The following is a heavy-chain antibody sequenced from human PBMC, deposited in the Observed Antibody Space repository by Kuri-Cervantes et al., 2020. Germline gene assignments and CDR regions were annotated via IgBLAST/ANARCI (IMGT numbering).Heavy chain of an antibody. CDR1: GYTFTSYG. V-gene: IGHV1-18*01. J-gene: IGHJ6*02. CDR2: ISAYNGNT. D-gene: IGHD2-15*01. Sequence: ASVKVCWKASGYTFTSYGISWVRQAPGQGLEWMGWISAYNGNTNYAQKLQGRVTMTTDTSTSTAYMELRSLRSDDTAVYYCARRPVDCSGGSCYSYYYYGMDAWGQGTTVTVS. CDR3: ARRPVDCSGGSCYSYYYYGMDA.